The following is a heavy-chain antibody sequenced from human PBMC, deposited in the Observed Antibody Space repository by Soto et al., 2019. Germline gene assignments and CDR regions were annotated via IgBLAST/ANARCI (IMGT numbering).Heavy chain of an antibody. J-gene: IGHJ4*02. CDR3: ARGVGSSPPQY. Sequence: SETLSLTCTLSAGSVSVYSWSWIRQSTGQGLEWIGYIYASGSPYYNPSLRSRVTISADTSKNQISLKLTSPTAADTAVYYCARGVGSSPPQYWGRGTLVTVSS. D-gene: IGHD1-26*01. V-gene: IGHV4-59*02. CDR1: AGSVSVYS. CDR2: IYASGSP.